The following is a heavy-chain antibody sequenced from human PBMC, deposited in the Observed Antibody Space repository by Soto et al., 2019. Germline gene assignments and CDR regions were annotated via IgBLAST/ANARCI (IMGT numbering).Heavy chain of an antibody. CDR1: GFTFSNYW. V-gene: IGHV3-7*04. J-gene: IGHJ4*02. D-gene: IGHD2-15*01. Sequence: GGSLRLSCAASGFTFSNYWMSWVRQAPGEGLEWVANIKQDGSENSYVDSVKGRFTISRDNAKNSVYLQMNSLRAEDTAVYYCARGRYCSGGRCYFDCWGQGTPVTVSS. CDR2: IKQDGSEN. CDR3: ARGRYCSGGRCYFDC.